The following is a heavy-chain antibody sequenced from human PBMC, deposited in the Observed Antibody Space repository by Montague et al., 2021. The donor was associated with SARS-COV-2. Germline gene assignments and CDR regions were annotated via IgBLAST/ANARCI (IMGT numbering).Heavy chain of an antibody. CDR1: GDSVSSSSVA. V-gene: IGHV6-1*01. Sequence: YAISGDSVSSSSVAWNWIRQSPSRGLEWLGRTYYRSRWYDDYAASVKGRITMNPDTAKNHFSLQLNSVTPEDTAVYYCARGNWEKVTGTTSDYLYYFDRWGQGTLVTVSS. CDR3: ARGNWEKVTGTTSDYLYYFDR. CDR2: TYYRSRWYD. D-gene: IGHD1-7*01. J-gene: IGHJ4*02.